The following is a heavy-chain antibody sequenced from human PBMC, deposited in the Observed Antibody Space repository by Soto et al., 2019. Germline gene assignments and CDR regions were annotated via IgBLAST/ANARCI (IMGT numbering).Heavy chain of an antibody. D-gene: IGHD3-16*01. Sequence: EVQLVESGGGLIQPGESLRLSCSTSGFTFSDSYIDWVRQAPGKGLEWVGRTKNKAASYATEYAPSVKGRFSISRYHSQNALYLQMNRLNIDDTAVYYCTAWGWGIDFGAAWGHGNQVIVAS. V-gene: IGHV3-72*01. CDR2: TKNKAASYAT. CDR3: TAWGWGIDFGAA. CDR1: GFTFSDSY. J-gene: IGHJ4*01.